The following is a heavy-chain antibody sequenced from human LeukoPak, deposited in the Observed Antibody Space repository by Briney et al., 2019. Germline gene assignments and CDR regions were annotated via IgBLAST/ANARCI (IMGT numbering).Heavy chain of an antibody. J-gene: IGHJ2*01. CDR1: GFTFSDYY. Sequence: GGSLRLSCAASGFTFSDYYMSWIRQAPGKGLEWVSYISSSGSTIYYADSVEGRFTISRDNAKNSLYLQMNSLRAEDTAVYYCARTYGDYAGDWYFDLWGRGTLATVSS. V-gene: IGHV3-11*01. CDR3: ARTYGDYAGDWYFDL. D-gene: IGHD4-17*01. CDR2: ISSSGSTI.